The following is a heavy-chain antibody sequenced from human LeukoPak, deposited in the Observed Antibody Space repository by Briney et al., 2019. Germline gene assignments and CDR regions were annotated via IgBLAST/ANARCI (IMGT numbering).Heavy chain of an antibody. CDR3: AKEGGADFDC. J-gene: IGHJ4*02. D-gene: IGHD3-16*01. V-gene: IGHV3-23*01. CDR1: GFTFTNYA. Sequence: GGSLRLSCAASGFTFTNYAMSWVRQAPGKGLEWASSVSTTGDSTYYADSVRGRFTISRDNSKNTVHLQMNSLRAEDTAIYYCAKEGGADFDCWGQGTLVTVSS. CDR2: VSTTGDST.